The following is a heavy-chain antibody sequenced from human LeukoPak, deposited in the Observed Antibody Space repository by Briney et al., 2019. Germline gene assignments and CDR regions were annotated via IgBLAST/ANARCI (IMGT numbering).Heavy chain of an antibody. CDR2: IYYSGST. V-gene: IGHV4-59*08. CDR1: GGSVSGGFISSYY. Sequence: SETLSLTCTVSGGSVSGGFISSYYWSWIRQPPGKGLEWIGYIYYSGSTNNPSLKSRVTISVDTSKKQISLKLISVTAADTAVYYCARVTGVVAALRWGQGTLVTVSS. J-gene: IGHJ4*02. D-gene: IGHD2-15*01. CDR3: ARVTGVVAALR.